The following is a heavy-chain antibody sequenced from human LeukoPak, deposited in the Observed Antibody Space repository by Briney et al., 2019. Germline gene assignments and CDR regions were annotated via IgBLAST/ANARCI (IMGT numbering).Heavy chain of an antibody. CDR1: GFTFRNYA. V-gene: IGHV3-30*04. CDR2: ISYDGRNK. J-gene: IGHJ3*02. CDR3: ASNYVWGSYRYTMPDAFDI. Sequence: GRSLRLSCAASGFTFRNYAMHWVRQAPGKGLEWVAVISYDGRNKYYADSVKGRFTISRDNAKNTLYLQMNSLRAEDTAVYYCASNYVWGSYRYTMPDAFDIWGQGTMVTVSS. D-gene: IGHD3-16*02.